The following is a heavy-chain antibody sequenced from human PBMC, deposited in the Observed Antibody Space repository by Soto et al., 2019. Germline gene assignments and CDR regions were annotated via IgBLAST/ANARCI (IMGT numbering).Heavy chain of an antibody. Sequence: GSLRLSCAASGFTFSSYWMHWVRQAPGKGLVWVSRINSDGSSTSYAGSVKGRFTISRDNAKNTLYLQMNSLRAEDTAVYYCAREVWYYYGMDVWGQGTTVTVSS. J-gene: IGHJ6*02. V-gene: IGHV3-74*01. CDR3: AREVWYYYGMDV. CDR1: GFTFSSYW. CDR2: INSDGSST. D-gene: IGHD2-21*01.